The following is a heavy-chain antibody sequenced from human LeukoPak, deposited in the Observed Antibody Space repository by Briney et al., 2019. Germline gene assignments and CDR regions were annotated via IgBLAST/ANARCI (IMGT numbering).Heavy chain of an antibody. CDR2: ISAYNGNT. V-gene: IGHV1-18*01. D-gene: IGHD3-9*01. CDR3: ARDQPITDILTGYYTPTFDY. Sequence: GASVKVSCKASGGTFSSYAISWVRQAPGQGLEWMGWISAYNGNTNYAQKLQGRVTMTTDTSTSTAYMELRSLRSDDTAVYYCARDQPITDILTGYYTPTFDYWGQGTLVTVSS. J-gene: IGHJ4*02. CDR1: GGTFSSYA.